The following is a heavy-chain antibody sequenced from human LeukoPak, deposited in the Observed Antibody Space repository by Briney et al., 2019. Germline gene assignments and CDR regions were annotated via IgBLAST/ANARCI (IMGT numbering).Heavy chain of an antibody. J-gene: IGHJ6*02. V-gene: IGHV4-39*01. Sequence: SETLSLTCTVSGGSFTTGDYYWDWIRQPPGKGLEWIGSIYYSWSTYYNPSLKSRVTISVDTSKNQFSLNLSSVTAADTAVYYCAKHQCSSTRCYSFYYYGMDVWGQGTTVTVSS. CDR2: IYYSWST. CDR3: AKHQCSSTRCYSFYYYGMDV. CDR1: GGSFTTGDYY. D-gene: IGHD2-2*02.